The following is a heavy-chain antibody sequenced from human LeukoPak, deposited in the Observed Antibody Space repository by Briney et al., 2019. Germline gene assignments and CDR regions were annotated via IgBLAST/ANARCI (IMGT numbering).Heavy chain of an antibody. J-gene: IGHJ4*02. Sequence: GGSLRLSCAASGFTFSSYWMSWVRQAPGKGLEWVANIKEDASERYYVDSVKGRFTISRDNAKTSLYLQMNSLRAEDTAVYYCARAHSSSFDYWGRGTLVTVSS. CDR3: ARAHSSSFDY. D-gene: IGHD6-13*01. V-gene: IGHV3-7*01. CDR2: IKEDASER. CDR1: GFTFSSYW.